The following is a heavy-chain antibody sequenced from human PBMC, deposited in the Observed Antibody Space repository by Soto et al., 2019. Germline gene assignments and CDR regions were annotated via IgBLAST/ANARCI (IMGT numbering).Heavy chain of an antibody. CDR3: ARTYYYGSGSYSYNWFDP. D-gene: IGHD3-10*01. CDR2: IYHSGST. CDR1: SGSISSSNW. J-gene: IGHJ5*02. V-gene: IGHV4-4*02. Sequence: QVQLQESGPGLVKPSGTLSLTCAVSSGSISSSNWWSWVRQPPGKGLEWIGEIYHSGSTNYNPSLKSRVTISLDKSENQFSLKLSSVTAADTAVYYCARTYYYGSGSYSYNWFDPWGQGTLVTVSS.